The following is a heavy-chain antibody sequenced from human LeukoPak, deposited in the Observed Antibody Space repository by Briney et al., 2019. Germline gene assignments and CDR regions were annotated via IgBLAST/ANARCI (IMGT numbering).Heavy chain of an antibody. V-gene: IGHV3-11*01. Sequence: GGSLRLSCAASGFTFSDYYMSWIRQAPGKGLEWVSYISSSGSTIYYADSVKGRFTISRDNAKNSLYLQMNSLRAEDTAVYYCAGAVAPMDAFDIWGQGTMVTVSS. D-gene: IGHD6-19*01. CDR3: AGAVAPMDAFDI. CDR2: ISSSGSTI. CDR1: GFTFSDYY. J-gene: IGHJ3*02.